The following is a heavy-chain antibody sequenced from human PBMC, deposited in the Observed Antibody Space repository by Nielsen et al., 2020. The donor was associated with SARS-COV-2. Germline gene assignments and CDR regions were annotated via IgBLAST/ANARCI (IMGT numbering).Heavy chain of an antibody. J-gene: IGHJ6*02. CDR1: RFSFSSYA. D-gene: IGHD5-12*01. Sequence: GGSLRLSCAASRFSFSSYAIHWVRQAPGKGLDWVAVISYDGSNDYYADSVKGRFTVSRDNSKNTLYLQMNRLRAEDTAVYYCARARDIVATFLGMDVWGPGTTVTVSS. CDR3: ARARDIVATFLGMDV. V-gene: IGHV3-30*04. CDR2: ISYDGSND.